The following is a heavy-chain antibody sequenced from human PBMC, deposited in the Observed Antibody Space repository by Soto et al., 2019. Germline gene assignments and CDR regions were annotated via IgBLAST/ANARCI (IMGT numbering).Heavy chain of an antibody. J-gene: IGHJ6*03. CDR1: GFSLSTSGVG. D-gene: IGHD2-2*01. V-gene: IGHV2-5*02. CDR2: IYWDDDK. CDR3: AHSRYQLLNYYYYYYMDV. Sequence: SGPTLVNPTQTLTLTCTFSGFSLSTSGVGVGWIRQPPGKALEWLALIYWDDDKRYSPSLKSRLTITKDTSKNQVVLTMTNMDPVDTATYYCAHSRYQLLNYYYYYYMDVWGKGTTVTVSS.